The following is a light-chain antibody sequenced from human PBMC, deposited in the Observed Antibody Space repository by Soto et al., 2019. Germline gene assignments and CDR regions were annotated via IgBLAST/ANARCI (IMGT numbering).Light chain of an antibody. CDR1: SSNIGAGYD. J-gene: IGLJ1*01. CDR3: QSYDSSLSGYV. CDR2: GNS. Sequence: QSVLTQPPPVSGAPGPRGTLSCTGSSSNIGAGYDVHWYQQLPGTAPKLLIYGNSNRPSGVPDRFSGSKSGTSASLAITGLQAEDEADYYCQSYDSSLSGYVFGTGTKVTVL. V-gene: IGLV1-40*01.